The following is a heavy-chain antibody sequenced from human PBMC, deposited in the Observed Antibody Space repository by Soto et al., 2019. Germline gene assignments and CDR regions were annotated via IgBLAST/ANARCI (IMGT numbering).Heavy chain of an antibody. D-gene: IGHD2-15*01. J-gene: IGHJ5*02. Sequence: QVQLVQSGAEVKKPGSSVKVSCKASGGTFSNYAITWVRQAPGQGLEWLGRIILIFGSANYAQKFQGRVTITAEESTTTAYIELSSLRSDDTAVYYCAKDGGKDGYSGNWCDPWGQGTLVTVSS. CDR3: AKDGGKDGYSGNWCDP. CDR1: GGTFSNYA. V-gene: IGHV1-69*15. CDR2: IILIFGSA.